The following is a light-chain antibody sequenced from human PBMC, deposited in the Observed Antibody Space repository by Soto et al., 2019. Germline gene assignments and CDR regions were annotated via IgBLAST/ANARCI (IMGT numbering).Light chain of an antibody. CDR2: GAS. J-gene: IGKJ1*01. CDR1: QSISSSY. CDR3: QQYGSSPRT. V-gene: IGKV3-20*01. Sequence: EIVFTQSPCTLSLSPLERSTLSCMASQSISSSYLAWYQQKPGQAPRLLIYGASSRATGIPDRFSGSGSGTDFTLTISGLEPEDFAVYYCQQYGSSPRTFGQGTKVDIK.